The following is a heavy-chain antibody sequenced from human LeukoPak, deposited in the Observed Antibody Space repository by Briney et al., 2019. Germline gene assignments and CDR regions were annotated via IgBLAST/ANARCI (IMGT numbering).Heavy chain of an antibody. CDR2: ISYDESNK. D-gene: IGHD3-10*01. Sequence: GGSLRLSCAVSGFIFSSYGMHWVRQAPGKGLEWVEAISYDESNKYYAESVKGRFTISRDNYKNTLYLQMNSLRAEDTAVYYCAKDRGSGSYPSPLFDYWGRGILVTVSS. CDR3: AKDRGSGSYPSPLFDY. CDR1: GFIFSSYG. V-gene: IGHV3-30*18. J-gene: IGHJ4*02.